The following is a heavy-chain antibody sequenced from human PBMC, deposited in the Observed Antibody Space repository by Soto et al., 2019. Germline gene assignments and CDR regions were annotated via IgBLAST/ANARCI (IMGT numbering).Heavy chain of an antibody. V-gene: IGHV3-30*18. D-gene: IGHD6-13*01. CDR1: GFTFSSYG. CDR2: ISYDGSNK. Sequence: QVQLVESGGGVVQPGRSLRLSCAASGFTFSSYGMHWVRQAPGKGLEWVAVISYDGSNKYYADSVKGRFTISRDNSKNSLYLQMNSLRAEETAVYYCAKDIAEGVNYYYGMDVWGQGTTVTVSS. CDR3: AKDIAEGVNYYYGMDV. J-gene: IGHJ6*02.